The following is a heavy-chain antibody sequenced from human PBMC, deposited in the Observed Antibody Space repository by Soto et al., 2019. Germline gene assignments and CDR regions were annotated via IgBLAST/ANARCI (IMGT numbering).Heavy chain of an antibody. D-gene: IGHD3-10*01. V-gene: IGHV1-2*02. CDR1: GYTLTELS. CDR3: ARVVYGSRLGNYYYGMDV. Sequence: ASVKVSCKVSGYTLTELSMHWVRQAPGRGLEWMGWINPNSGGTNYAQKFQGRVTMTRDTSISTAYMELSRLRSDDTAVYYCARVVYGSRLGNYYYGMDVWGQGTTVTVSS. CDR2: INPNSGGT. J-gene: IGHJ6*02.